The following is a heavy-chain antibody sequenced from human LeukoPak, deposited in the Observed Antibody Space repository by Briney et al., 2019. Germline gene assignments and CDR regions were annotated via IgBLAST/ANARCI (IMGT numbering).Heavy chain of an antibody. D-gene: IGHD3-10*01. Sequence: SETLSLTCTFSGGSISSYYWTWIRQPAGKGLEWIGRIHSSGSTKYNPSLKSRVTMSVDTSKNQFSLKLSSVTAADTAVHYCARDEYYYGSGSYGFDYWGQGTLVTVSS. V-gene: IGHV4-4*07. J-gene: IGHJ4*02. CDR1: GGSISSYY. CDR3: ARDEYYYGSGSYGFDY. CDR2: IHSSGST.